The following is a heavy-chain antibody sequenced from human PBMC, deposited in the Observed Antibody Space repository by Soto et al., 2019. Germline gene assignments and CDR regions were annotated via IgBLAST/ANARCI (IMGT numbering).Heavy chain of an antibody. Sequence: GESLKISCKGSGYSFTSFWIGWVRQMPGKGLEWMGVIYPEDSNTKYGPAFQGQVTFSADKSITSAYLQWSSLKASDTAMYYCARPAYCSSTSCYKGEGIDAFDIWVQGTMVTVSS. CDR3: ARPAYCSSTSCYKGEGIDAFDI. CDR2: IYPEDSNT. D-gene: IGHD2-2*02. CDR1: GYSFTSFW. J-gene: IGHJ3*02. V-gene: IGHV5-51*01.